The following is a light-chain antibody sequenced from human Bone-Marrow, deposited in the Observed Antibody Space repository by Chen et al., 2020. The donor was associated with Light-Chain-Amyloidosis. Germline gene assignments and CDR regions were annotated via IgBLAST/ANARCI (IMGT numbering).Light chain of an antibody. V-gene: IGLV2-14*03. CDR2: VVT. CDR3: SSYTTTNTLV. J-gene: IGLJ2*01. Sequence: QSALTQPASVSGSPGQSITISCTGTSSDVGGYNYVSWYQQHPGKAPKLIIYVVTSRPSGVSNRFSDSKSGNTASLTISGLQAEDEADYYCSSYTTTNTLVFGGGTKLTVL. CDR1: SSDVGGYNY.